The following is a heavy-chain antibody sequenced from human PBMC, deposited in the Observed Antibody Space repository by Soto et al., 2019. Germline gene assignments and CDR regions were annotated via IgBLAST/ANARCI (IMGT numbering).Heavy chain of an antibody. D-gene: IGHD6-19*01. V-gene: IGHV4-34*01. CDR3: ARGREQWLVDAFDI. J-gene: IGHJ3*02. CDR1: GGSFSGYY. Sequence: SETLSLTCAVYGGSFSGYYWSWIRQPPGKGLEWIGEINPSGSTNYHPSLKSRVTISADTSKNQFSLRLNFVTAADRALYYCARGREQWLVDAFDIWGQGTMVTVSS. CDR2: INPSGST.